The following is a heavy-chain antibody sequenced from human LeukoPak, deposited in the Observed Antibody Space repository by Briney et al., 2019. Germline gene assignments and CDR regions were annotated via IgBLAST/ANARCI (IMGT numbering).Heavy chain of an antibody. Sequence: GGSLRLSCAASGFTFSSYAMSWVRQAAGKGLEWVSTISHTGGSTYYADSVKGRFTISRDSSKSTLFLQTNSLRAEDTAVYYCAKTARDGYNLYYFDYWGQGTLVTVSS. D-gene: IGHD5-12*01. CDR2: ISHTGGST. V-gene: IGHV3-23*01. CDR3: AKTARDGYNLYYFDY. CDR1: GFTFSSYA. J-gene: IGHJ4*02.